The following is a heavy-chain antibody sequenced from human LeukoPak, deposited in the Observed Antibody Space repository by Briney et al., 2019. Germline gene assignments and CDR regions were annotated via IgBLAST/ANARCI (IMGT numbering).Heavy chain of an antibody. V-gene: IGHV3-9*01. Sequence: GRSLGLSCAASGFTFDDYAMHWVRQAPGKGLEWVSGISWNSGSIGYADSVKGRFTISRDNAKNSLYLQMNSLRAEDTALYYCAKAGIRGYDSSGYYGPIQYFQHWGQGTLVTVSS. CDR1: GFTFDDYA. CDR2: ISWNSGSI. J-gene: IGHJ1*01. CDR3: AKAGIRGYDSSGYYGPIQYFQH. D-gene: IGHD3-22*01.